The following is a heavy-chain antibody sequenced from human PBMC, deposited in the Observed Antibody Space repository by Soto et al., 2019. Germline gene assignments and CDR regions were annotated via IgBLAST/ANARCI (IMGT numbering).Heavy chain of an antibody. J-gene: IGHJ3*02. CDR3: ARYSSTDVGGLLAARPIGAFDI. V-gene: IGHV4-31*03. CDR2: IYYSGST. CDR1: GGSISSGGYY. Sequence: PSETLSLTCTVSGGSISSGGYYWSWIRQHPGKGLEWIGYIYYSGSTYYNPSLKSRVTISVDTSKNHFSLKLSSVTAADTAVFYCARYSSTDVGGLLAARPIGAFDIWGPGTVVTVSS. D-gene: IGHD2-15*01.